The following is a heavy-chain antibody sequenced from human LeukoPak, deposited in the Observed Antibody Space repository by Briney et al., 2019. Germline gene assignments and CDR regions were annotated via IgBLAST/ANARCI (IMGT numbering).Heavy chain of an antibody. CDR1: GGSISSHY. D-gene: IGHD1-7*01. J-gene: IGHJ4*01. CDR2: IYISGST. Sequence: SETLSLTCTVSGGSISSHYWSWIRQAAGKGLEWIGRIYISGSTNYNPSLKSRVTLSLDTSKNQISLRLSSVTAADTAVYYCARDQGPNWNYDFFDYWGHGTLVTVSP. CDR3: ARDQGPNWNYDFFDY. V-gene: IGHV4-4*07.